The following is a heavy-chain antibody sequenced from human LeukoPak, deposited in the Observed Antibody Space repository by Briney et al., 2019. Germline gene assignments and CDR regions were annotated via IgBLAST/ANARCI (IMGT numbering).Heavy chain of an antibody. V-gene: IGHV3-7*01. J-gene: IGHJ5*02. Sequence: PGGSLRLSCAASGFTFSSYWMSWVRQAPGKGLEWVANIKQDGSEKYYVDSVKGRFTISRDNAKNTLYLQMNSLRAEDTAVYYCARARYDSSGYYDSRWFDPWGQGTLVTVSS. CDR2: IKQDGSEK. CDR3: ARARYDSSGYYDSRWFDP. CDR1: GFTFSSYW. D-gene: IGHD3-22*01.